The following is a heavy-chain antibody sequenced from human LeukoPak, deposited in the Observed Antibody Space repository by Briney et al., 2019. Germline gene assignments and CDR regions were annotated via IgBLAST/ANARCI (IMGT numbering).Heavy chain of an antibody. V-gene: IGHV4-34*01. CDR1: GGSSSGYY. CDR3: ARDSSASALH. J-gene: IGHJ4*02. Sequence: SETLSLTCAVYGGSSSGYYWSWIRQPPGKGLEWIGEINHSGSTNYNPSLKSRVTISVDTSKNQFSLKLSSVTAADTAVYYCARDSSASALHWGQGTLVTVSS. CDR2: INHSGST.